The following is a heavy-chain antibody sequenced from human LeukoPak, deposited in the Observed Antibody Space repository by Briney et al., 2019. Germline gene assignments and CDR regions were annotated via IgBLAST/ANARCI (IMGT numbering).Heavy chain of an antibody. CDR1: GGSFSAYY. D-gene: IGHD3-10*01. CDR2: INHRGVT. V-gene: IGHV4-34*01. J-gene: IGHJ3*02. Sequence: SETLSLTCAVYGGSFSAYYWNWIRQSPGKGLEWIGEINHRGVTYYKSSLKSRVTMSIDTSKNQFSLKLSSVTAADTAVYYCARHGRAYYYGSGISSYAFDIWGQGTMVTVSS. CDR3: ARHGRAYYYGSGISSYAFDI.